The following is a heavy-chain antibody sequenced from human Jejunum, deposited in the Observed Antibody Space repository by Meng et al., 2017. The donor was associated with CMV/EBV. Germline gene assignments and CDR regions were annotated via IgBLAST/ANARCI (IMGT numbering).Heavy chain of an antibody. CDR1: GFTFGSYW. J-gene: IGHJ4*02. V-gene: IGHV3-74*03. CDR2: INTDGSNT. Sequence: TGFTFGSYWMHWVRQAPGKGLVWVSRINTDGSNTMYADSVKGRFTISRDNAKNTLYLQMNSLRAEDTAVYYCARGGSYDSSGKRIDSWGQGTLVTVSS. CDR3: ARGGSYDSSGKRIDS. D-gene: IGHD3-22*01.